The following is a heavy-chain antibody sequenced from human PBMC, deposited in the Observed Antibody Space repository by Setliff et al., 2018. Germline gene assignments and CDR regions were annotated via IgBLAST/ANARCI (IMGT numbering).Heavy chain of an antibody. D-gene: IGHD3-10*01. CDR3: ARESATIGEFPLYYFDK. V-gene: IGHV4-61*09. J-gene: IGHJ4*02. Sequence: SETLSLTCSVSGGSISSGGFYWSWIRRSAGRGLEWIGHFHTGGATDYNLSLKSRVTISLDSSKNQFSLRLSTVTAADAAVYFCARESATIGEFPLYYFDKWGQGIPVTVSS. CDR2: FHTGGAT. CDR1: GGSISSGGFY.